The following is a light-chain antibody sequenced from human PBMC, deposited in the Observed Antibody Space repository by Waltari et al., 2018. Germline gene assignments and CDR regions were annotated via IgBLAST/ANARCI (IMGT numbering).Light chain of an antibody. CDR3: QSFDNMLSGGVV. CDR2: GNT. V-gene: IGLV1-40*01. CDR1: TSNIGAGHD. J-gene: IGLJ2*01. Sequence: QSVLTQPPSVSGTPGQRVTISCSGSTSNIGAGHDVHWYQHLPGTAPKPLIYGNTSRPSGVPDLFSGSKSVTSSSLAITGLQADDEADYFCQSFDNMLSGGVVFGGVTKLTVL.